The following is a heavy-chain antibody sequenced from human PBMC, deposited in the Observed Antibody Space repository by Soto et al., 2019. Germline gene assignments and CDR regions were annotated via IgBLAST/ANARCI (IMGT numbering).Heavy chain of an antibody. V-gene: IGHV1-18*01. Sequence: ASVKVSCKASGYTFADYGISWVRQAPGQGLEWMGWISAYNGNANYAQKLQGRVTLTTDTFTSTTYMELRSLRSDDTAVYYCARDLCSGGRCPGFDDYWGHGTLVTVSA. CDR2: ISAYNGNA. CDR3: ARDLCSGGRCPGFDDY. D-gene: IGHD2-15*01. CDR1: GYTFADYG. J-gene: IGHJ4*01.